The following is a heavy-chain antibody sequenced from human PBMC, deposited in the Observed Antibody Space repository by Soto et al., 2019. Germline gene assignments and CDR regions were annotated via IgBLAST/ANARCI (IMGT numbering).Heavy chain of an antibody. V-gene: IGHV1-69*12. J-gene: IGHJ6*02. CDR2: IIPIFGTA. D-gene: IGHD5-12*01. Sequence: QVQLVQSGAEVKKPWSSVKVSCKASGGTFSSYAISWVRQAPCQWLEWMGGIIPIFGTADYAQKFQGRVTITADESTSTAYMELSSLRSEDTAVYYCASPPIVATIVNYYYGMDVWGQGTTVTVYS. CDR1: GGTFSSYA. CDR3: ASPPIVATIVNYYYGMDV.